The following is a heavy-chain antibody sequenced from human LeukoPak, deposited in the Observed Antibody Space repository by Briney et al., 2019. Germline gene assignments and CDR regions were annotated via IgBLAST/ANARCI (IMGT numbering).Heavy chain of an antibody. CDR2: ISSSSGYI. V-gene: IGHV3-21*01. Sequence: GGSLRLSCAASGFTSSSYSMNWVRQAPGKGLEWVSSISSSSGYIYYADSVKGRFTISRDNAKNSLYLQMNSLRAGDTAVYYCARVNSGGSCFDYWGQGTLVTVSS. CDR3: ARVNSGGSCFDY. CDR1: GFTSSSYS. J-gene: IGHJ4*02. D-gene: IGHD2-15*01.